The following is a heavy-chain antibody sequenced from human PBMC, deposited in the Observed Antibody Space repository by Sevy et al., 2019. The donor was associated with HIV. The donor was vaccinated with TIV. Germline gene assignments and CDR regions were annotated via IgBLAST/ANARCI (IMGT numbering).Heavy chain of an antibody. Sequence: ASVKVSYKASGYSFTSRGIDWVRQAPGQGLEWLGWISAYNGNTKYGQRLQDRVTMTTDTSASTAYMELKSLRSDDTAVYYCARAGALWFGESDYWVQGTLVTVSS. CDR3: ARAGALWFGESDY. J-gene: IGHJ4*02. D-gene: IGHD3-10*01. CDR2: ISAYNGNT. CDR1: GYSFTSRG. V-gene: IGHV1-18*01.